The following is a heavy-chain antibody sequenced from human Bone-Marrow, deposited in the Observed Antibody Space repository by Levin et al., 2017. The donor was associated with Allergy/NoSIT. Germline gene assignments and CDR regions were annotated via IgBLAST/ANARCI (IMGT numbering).Heavy chain of an antibody. V-gene: IGHV4-39*01. CDR1: GGSISSSSYY. Sequence: KSSETLSLTCTVSGGSISSSSYYWGWIRQPPGKGLEWIGSVHYSGSTDYNPSLKSRVSISVDTTKNQFSLKLTSVTAADTAVFYCARQTRDILTGRFDQWGQGTLVTVSS. CDR2: VHYSGST. J-gene: IGHJ4*02. CDR3: ARQTRDILTGRFDQ. D-gene: IGHD3-9*01.